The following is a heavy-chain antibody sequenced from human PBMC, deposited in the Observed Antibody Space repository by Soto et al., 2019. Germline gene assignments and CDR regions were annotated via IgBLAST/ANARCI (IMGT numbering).Heavy chain of an antibody. V-gene: IGHV3-7*05. CDR3: ARAINSAYDY. CDR2: INQGGTER. CDR1: GLTLSSHW. J-gene: IGHJ4*02. D-gene: IGHD2-21*01. Sequence: EVQLVESGGGLVQPGESLRLSCAASGLTLSSHWMGWVRQAPGTGLEWVATINQGGTERFYVESMKGRSTISRDTAQNSLYLEVHSLRAEDTALYYCARAINSAYDYWGRGALVTVSS.